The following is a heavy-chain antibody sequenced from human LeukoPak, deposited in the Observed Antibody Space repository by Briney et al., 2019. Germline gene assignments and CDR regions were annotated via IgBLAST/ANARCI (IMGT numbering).Heavy chain of an antibody. D-gene: IGHD2-2*01. J-gene: IGHJ4*02. Sequence: ASVKVSCKASGYTFTGYYMHWVRQAPGQGLEWMGWINPNSGGTNYAQKFQGRVTMTRNTSISTAYMEPSSLRSEDTAVYYCARAPTRQMYQLLSYKYYFDYWGQGTLVTVSS. CDR3: ARAPTRQMYQLLSYKYYFDY. V-gene: IGHV1-2*02. CDR1: GYTFTGYY. CDR2: INPNSGGT.